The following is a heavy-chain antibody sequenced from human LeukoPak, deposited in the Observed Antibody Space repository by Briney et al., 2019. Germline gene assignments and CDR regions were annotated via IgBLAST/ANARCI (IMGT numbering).Heavy chain of an antibody. CDR2: IWYDGSNK. J-gene: IGHJ4*02. CDR1: GFTFSNYG. D-gene: IGHD3-22*01. CDR3: ARAYYYDSSGYYPFDY. Sequence: GGSLRLSCAASGFTFSNYGMHWVRQAPGKGLEWVAVIWYDGSNKYYADSVKGRFTISRDNSKNTLYLQMNSLRAEDTAVYYCARAYYYDSSGYYPFDYWGQGTLVTVSS. V-gene: IGHV3-33*08.